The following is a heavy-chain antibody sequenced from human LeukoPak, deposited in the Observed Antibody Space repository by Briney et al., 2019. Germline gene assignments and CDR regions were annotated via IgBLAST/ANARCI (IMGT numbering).Heavy chain of an antibody. CDR2: IIPTFGTA. J-gene: IGHJ6*03. CDR1: GGTFSTYA. Sequence: SVKVSCKASGGTFSTYAISWVRQAPGQGLEWMGGIIPTFGTAKYAQKFQGRVTITADESTSTAYMELRSLRSDDTAVYYCARASMVSGKRDYYYYYMDVWGKGTTVTVSS. D-gene: IGHD3-10*01. CDR3: ARASMVSGKRDYYYYYMDV. V-gene: IGHV1-69*13.